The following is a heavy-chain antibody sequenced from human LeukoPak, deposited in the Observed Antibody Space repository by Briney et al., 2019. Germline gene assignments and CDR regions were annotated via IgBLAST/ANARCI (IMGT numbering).Heavy chain of an antibody. J-gene: IGHJ6*02. CDR2: IGSSGGGT. Sequence: QTGGSLRLSCEASGLTFNNYAMHWVRQSSGKGLEWVSGIGSSGGGTYYADSVKGRFTISRDNAQNSLNLQMNSLRPEDTAMYYCARVRTTGSYYGMDVWGQGTTVTVSS. CDR3: ARVRTTGSYYGMDV. CDR1: GLTFNNYA. D-gene: IGHD3-10*01. V-gene: IGHV3-48*04.